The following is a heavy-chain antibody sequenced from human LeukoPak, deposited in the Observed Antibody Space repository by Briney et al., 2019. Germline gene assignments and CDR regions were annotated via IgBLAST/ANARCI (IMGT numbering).Heavy chain of an antibody. CDR3: ASLVGAPLDY. D-gene: IGHD1-26*01. J-gene: IGHJ4*02. V-gene: IGHV4-31*03. Sequence: SETLSLTCTVSGGSISSGGYYWSWIRQHPGTGLEWIGYIYYSGSTYYNPSLKSRVTISVDTSKNQFSLKLSSVTAADTAVYYCASLVGAPLDYWGQGTLVTVSS. CDR2: IYYSGST. CDR1: GGSISSGGYY.